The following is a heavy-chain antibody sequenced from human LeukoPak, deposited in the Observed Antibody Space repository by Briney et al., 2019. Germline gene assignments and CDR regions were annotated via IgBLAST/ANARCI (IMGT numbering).Heavy chain of an antibody. J-gene: IGHJ4*02. D-gene: IGHD3-3*01. Sequence: SETLSLTCTVSGGSISSGGYYWSWIRQSPGKGLEWIGYIYHSGSTYYNPSLKSRVTISVDRSKNQFSLKLSSVTAADTAVYYCVRDIRGSITIFGFDYWGQGTLVTVSS. CDR2: IYHSGST. CDR1: GGSISSGGYY. V-gene: IGHV4-30-2*06. CDR3: VRDIRGSITIFGFDY.